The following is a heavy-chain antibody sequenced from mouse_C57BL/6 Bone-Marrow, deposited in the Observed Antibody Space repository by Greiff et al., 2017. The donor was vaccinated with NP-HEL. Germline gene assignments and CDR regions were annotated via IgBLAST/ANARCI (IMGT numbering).Heavy chain of an antibody. V-gene: IGHV7-1*01. J-gene: IGHJ3*01. CDR3: ARDGSYDYAGFAY. Sequence: EVKLMESGGGLVQSGRSLRLSCATSGFTFSDFYMEWVRQAPGKGLEWIAASRNKANDYTTEYSASVKGRFIASRDTSQSILYLQMNALRAEDTAIYYCARDGSYDYAGFAYWGQGTLVTVSA. CDR2: SRNKANDYTT. D-gene: IGHD2-4*01. CDR1: GFTFSDFY.